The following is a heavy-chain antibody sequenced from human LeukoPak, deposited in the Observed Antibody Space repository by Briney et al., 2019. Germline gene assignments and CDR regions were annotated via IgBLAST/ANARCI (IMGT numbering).Heavy chain of an antibody. Sequence: PAETLSLTCRVAGGSIGRYHWNWIRQPSGKGLEWIGIVFNNGGTKHNPSLKSRVAISVDTAKIQFALKLSSVTAADTAVYYCVASYGGYVLDYWGQGALVIVSS. V-gene: IGHV4-59*01. CDR3: VASYGGYVLDY. D-gene: IGHD5-12*01. J-gene: IGHJ4*02. CDR2: VFNNGGT. CDR1: GGSIGRYH.